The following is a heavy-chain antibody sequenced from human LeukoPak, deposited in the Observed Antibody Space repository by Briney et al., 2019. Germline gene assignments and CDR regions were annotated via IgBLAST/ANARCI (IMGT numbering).Heavy chain of an antibody. CDR2: ISGSGGST. D-gene: IGHD6-6*01. Sequence: PGGSLRLSCAASGFTFRSDDMSWVRQAPGKGLEWVSAISGSGGSTYYADSVKGRFTISRDNSKNTLYLQMNSLRAEDTAVYYCARDNGAVIAARTGHDYWGQGTLVTVSS. CDR1: GFTFRSDD. CDR3: ARDNGAVIAARTGHDY. J-gene: IGHJ4*02. V-gene: IGHV3-23*01.